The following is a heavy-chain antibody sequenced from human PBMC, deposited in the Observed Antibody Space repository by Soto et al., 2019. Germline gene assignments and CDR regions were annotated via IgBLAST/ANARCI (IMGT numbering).Heavy chain of an antibody. CDR3: AKLQATRSMTTVTTGYYYGMDV. CDR1: GFTFSSYA. J-gene: IGHJ6*02. Sequence: PGGSLRLSCAASGFTFSSYAMSWVRQAPGKGLEWVSAISGSGGSTYYADSVKGRFTVSRDNSKNTLYLQMNSLRAEDTAVYYCAKLQATRSMTTVTTGYYYGMDVWGQGTTVTVSS. D-gene: IGHD4-17*01. CDR2: ISGSGGST. V-gene: IGHV3-23*01.